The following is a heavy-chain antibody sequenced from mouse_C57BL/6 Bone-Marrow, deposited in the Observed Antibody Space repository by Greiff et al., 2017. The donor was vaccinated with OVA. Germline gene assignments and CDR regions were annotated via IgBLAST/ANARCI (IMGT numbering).Heavy chain of an antibody. CDR3: ARQTYYGSSYEWYFDV. Sequence: EVHLVESGGGLVQPGGSLKLSCAASGFTFSDYYMYWVRQTPEKRLEWVAYISNGGGSTYYPDTVKGRFTISRDNAKNTLYLQMSRLKTEDTAMYYCARQTYYGSSYEWYFDVWGTATTVAVSS. D-gene: IGHD1-1*01. CDR1: GFTFSDYY. J-gene: IGHJ1*03. V-gene: IGHV5-12*01. CDR2: ISNGGGST.